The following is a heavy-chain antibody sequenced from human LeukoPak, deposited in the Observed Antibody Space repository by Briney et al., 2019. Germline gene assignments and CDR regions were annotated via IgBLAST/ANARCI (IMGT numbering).Heavy chain of an antibody. CDR2: IHYSGTT. CDR1: GGSISTYY. CDR3: ARQSGITGTIDYFDY. J-gene: IGHJ4*02. D-gene: IGHD1-20*01. Sequence: PSETLSLTCTVSGGSISTYYWNWIRQPPGKGLEWIGYIHYSGTTNYNPSLKSRVTISVDTYKNQFSLKLSSVTAADTAIYHCARQSGITGTIDYFDYWGQGALVTVSS. V-gene: IGHV4-59*08.